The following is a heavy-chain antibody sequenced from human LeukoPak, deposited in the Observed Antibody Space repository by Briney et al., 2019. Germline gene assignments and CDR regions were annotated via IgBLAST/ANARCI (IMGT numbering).Heavy chain of an antibody. V-gene: IGHV3-11*06. CDR2: ISRSSSFT. J-gene: IGHJ3*02. CDR3: AREGLYSSSWSDDAFDI. Sequence: GGSLRLSCAASGFIFSDYYMSWICQAPGKGLEFVSNISRSSSFTNYADSVKGRFPISRDNAKKSLYLQMNSLRAEDTAMYYCAREGLYSSSWSDDAFDIWGQGTMVTVSS. D-gene: IGHD6-13*01. CDR1: GFIFSDYY.